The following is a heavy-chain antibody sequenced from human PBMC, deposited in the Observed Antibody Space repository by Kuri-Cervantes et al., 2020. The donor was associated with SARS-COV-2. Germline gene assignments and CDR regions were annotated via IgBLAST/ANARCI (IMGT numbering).Heavy chain of an antibody. V-gene: IGHV3-23*01. J-gene: IGHJ4*02. CDR1: EFTFSDYA. CDR2: ISGTGGTT. CDR3: AKAPSRGGSPFYFDY. Sequence: GESLKISCAASEFTFSDYAMSWVRQAPGRGPEWVSAISGTGGTTYYADSVKGRFTISRDNSNNNLFLLMSSLRVEDSAVYFCAKAPSRGGSPFYFDYWGQGALVTVSS. D-gene: IGHD6-25*01.